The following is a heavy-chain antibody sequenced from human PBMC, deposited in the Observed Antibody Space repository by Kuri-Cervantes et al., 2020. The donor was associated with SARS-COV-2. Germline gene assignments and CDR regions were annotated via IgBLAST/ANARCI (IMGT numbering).Heavy chain of an antibody. D-gene: IGHD5-24*01. CDR2: IKQDGSEK. Sequence: GGSLRLSSAASGFTFSSYAMSWVRQAPGKGLEWVANIKQDGSEKYYVDSVKGRLTISRDNAKNSLYLQMNSLRAEDTAVYYCARDLDGYKHPWGQGTLVTVSS. V-gene: IGHV3-7*01. CDR3: ARDLDGYKHP. CDR1: GFTFSSYA. J-gene: IGHJ5*02.